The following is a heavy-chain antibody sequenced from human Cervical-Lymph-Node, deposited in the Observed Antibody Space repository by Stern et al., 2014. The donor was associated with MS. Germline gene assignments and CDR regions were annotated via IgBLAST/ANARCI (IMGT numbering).Heavy chain of an antibody. Sequence: EVQLEESGGGLVKPGGSLRLSCAASGFTFSNAWMSWVRHAPGKGLEWVGRIKSKTDGGTTDYAAPVKGRFTISRDDSKNTLYLQMNSLKTEDTAVYYCIGGLLWFGELLFDYWGQGTLVTVSS. D-gene: IGHD3-10*01. J-gene: IGHJ4*02. CDR1: GFTFSNAW. V-gene: IGHV3-15*01. CDR3: IGGLLWFGELLFDY. CDR2: IKSKTDGGTT.